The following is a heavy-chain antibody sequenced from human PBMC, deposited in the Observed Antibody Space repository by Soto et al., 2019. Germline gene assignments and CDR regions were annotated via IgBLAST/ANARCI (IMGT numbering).Heavy chain of an antibody. Sequence: QVQLQQSGPGLVKPSETLSLTCTVSGGSISNYFWSWIRQPPGKGLEWIGYIYNIGSTNYNPSLKSRVTISVDTSKNLFSLNLTSVPAADTAVYYCARHGTSGIYYGAFDYWGQGTLVTVSS. CDR1: GGSISNYF. J-gene: IGHJ4*02. V-gene: IGHV4-59*08. CDR3: ARHGTSGIYYGAFDY. CDR2: IYNIGST. D-gene: IGHD1-26*01.